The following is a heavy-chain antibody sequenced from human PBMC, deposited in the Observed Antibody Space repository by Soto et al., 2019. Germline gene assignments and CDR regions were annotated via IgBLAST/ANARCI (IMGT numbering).Heavy chain of an antibody. V-gene: IGHV1-3*01. J-gene: IGHJ4*02. D-gene: IGHD2-2*02. Sequence: QVQLVQSGAEVKKPGASVKVSCKASGYTFTSYAMHWVRQAPGQRLEWMGWINAGNGNTKYSQKFQGRVTITRDTTASTADRGLSSLRAEATAVYYCASSFTAPAAIGYWGQGTLVTVSS. CDR2: INAGNGNT. CDR3: ASSFTAPAAIGY. CDR1: GYTFTSYA.